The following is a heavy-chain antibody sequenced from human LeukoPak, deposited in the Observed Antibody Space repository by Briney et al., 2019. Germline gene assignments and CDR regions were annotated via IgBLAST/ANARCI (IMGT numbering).Heavy chain of an antibody. D-gene: IGHD3-10*01. V-gene: IGHV4-34*01. CDR2: INHSGST. CDR1: GGSFSGYY. Sequence: SETLSLTCAVYGGSFSGYYWSWIRQPPGKGLEWIGEINHSGSTNYNPSLKSRVTISVDTSKNQFSLKLSSVTAADTAVYYCARLERYGSGSYYLDYWGQGTLVTVSS. CDR3: ARLERYGSGSYYLDY. J-gene: IGHJ4*02.